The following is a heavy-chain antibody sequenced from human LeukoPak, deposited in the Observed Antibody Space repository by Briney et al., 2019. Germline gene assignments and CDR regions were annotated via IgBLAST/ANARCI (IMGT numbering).Heavy chain of an antibody. D-gene: IGHD6-19*01. V-gene: IGHV3-30*02. J-gene: IGHJ4*02. Sequence: GGSLRLSCAASGFTFSSYGMHWVRQAPGKGLEWVAFIRYDGSNKYYADSVKGRFTISRDNAKNSLYLQMNSLRAEDTAVYYCARVDSSGHESFDYWGQGTLVTVSS. CDR1: GFTFSSYG. CDR3: ARVDSSGHESFDY. CDR2: IRYDGSNK.